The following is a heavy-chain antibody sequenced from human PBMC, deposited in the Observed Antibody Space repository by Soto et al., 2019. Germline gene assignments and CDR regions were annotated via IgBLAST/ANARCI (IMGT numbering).Heavy chain of an antibody. CDR1: GFTFSSYS. V-gene: IGHV3-48*02. CDR3: ARDYYDSSGYSVSFDD. D-gene: IGHD3-22*01. J-gene: IGHJ4*02. CDR2: ISSSSSTI. Sequence: GGSLRLSCAASGFTFSSYSMNWVRQAPGKGLEWVSYISSSSSTIYDADSVKGRFTISRDNAKNSLYLQMNSLRDEDTAVYYCARDYYDSSGYSVSFDDWGQGTLVTVSS.